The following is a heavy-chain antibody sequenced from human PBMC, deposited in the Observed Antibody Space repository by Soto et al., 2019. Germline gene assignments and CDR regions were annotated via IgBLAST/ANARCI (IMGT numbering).Heavy chain of an antibody. V-gene: IGHV4-59*01. D-gene: IGHD3-3*01. J-gene: IGHJ6*03. CDR3: ARGSDFWSGYYPGSYYYMDV. Sequence: SETLSLTCTVSGGSISSYYWSWIRQPPGKGLEWIGYIYYSGSTNYNPSLKSRVTISVDTSKNQFSLKLSSVTAADTAVYYCARGSDFWSGYYPGSYYYMDVWGKGTTVTVSS. CDR1: GGSISSYY. CDR2: IYYSGST.